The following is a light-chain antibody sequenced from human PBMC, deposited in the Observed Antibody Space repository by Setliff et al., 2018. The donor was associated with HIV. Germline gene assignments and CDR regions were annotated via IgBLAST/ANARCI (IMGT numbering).Light chain of an antibody. J-gene: IGLJ2*01. CDR2: RNN. CDR1: TSNIGSNY. Sequence: QPVLTQPPSASGTPGQRVTISCSGGTSNIGSNYVYWYQQLPGTAPKLLIYRNNQRPSGVPDRFSGSKSGTSASLAISGLRPEDEADYYCQSYDNSLTGLVIFGGGTKVTVL. CDR3: QSYDNSLTGLVI. V-gene: IGLV1-47*01.